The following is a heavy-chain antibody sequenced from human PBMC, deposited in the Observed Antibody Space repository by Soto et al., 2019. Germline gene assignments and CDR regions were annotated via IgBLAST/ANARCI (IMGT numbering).Heavy chain of an antibody. Sequence: TSETLSLTYTVSWGPITSLCWSWILQPPGNGLEWIGYVSSIDEATYNPSLETWVSISRDTAKNHFSLEMSSVTAADKAVYYCASPSYNSGWAWVHWGQGILVTVSS. CDR2: VSSIDEA. V-gene: IGHV4-59*11. D-gene: IGHD6-19*01. J-gene: IGHJ4*02. CDR3: ASPSYNSGWAWVH. CDR1: WGPITSLC.